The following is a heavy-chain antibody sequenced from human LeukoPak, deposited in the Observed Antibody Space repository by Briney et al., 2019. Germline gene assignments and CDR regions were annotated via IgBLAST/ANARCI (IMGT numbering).Heavy chain of an antibody. D-gene: IGHD5-12*01. Sequence: PGGSLRLSCAASGFTFSSYWVSWVRQAPGKGLEWVANIKQDGSEKYYVDSVKGRFTISRDNAKNSLYLQMNSLRAEDTAVYYCASATSWLPFDYWGQGTLVTVSS. CDR2: IKQDGSEK. J-gene: IGHJ4*02. CDR1: GFTFSSYW. V-gene: IGHV3-7*01. CDR3: ASATSWLPFDY.